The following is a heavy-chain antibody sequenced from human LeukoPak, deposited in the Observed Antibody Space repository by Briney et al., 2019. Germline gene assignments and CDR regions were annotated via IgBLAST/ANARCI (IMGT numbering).Heavy chain of an antibody. J-gene: IGHJ4*02. CDR3: ARHGSIVVVPAATYYFDY. D-gene: IGHD2-2*01. CDR1: GVSISSSSYY. CDR2: IYYSGCT. Sequence: PSVTLSLTCTVSGVSISSSSYYWRWIRQPPGKGLEWIGRIYYSGCTYYNPSLKSRVTISVDTSKNQFSLKLSSVTAADTAVYYCARHGSIVVVPAATYYFDYWGQGTLVTVSS. V-gene: IGHV4-39*01.